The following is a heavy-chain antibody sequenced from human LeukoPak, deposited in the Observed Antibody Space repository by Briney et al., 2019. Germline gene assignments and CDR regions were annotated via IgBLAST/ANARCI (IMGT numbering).Heavy chain of an antibody. CDR1: GFTFSSYW. V-gene: IGHV3-48*04. D-gene: IGHD3-10*02. Sequence: PGGSLRLSCAASGFTFSSYWMHWVRQAPGKGLEWVSYISSSGSTIYYADSVQGRFTISRDNAQNSLYLQMSSLRAEDTAVYYCARNVYNFDYWGQGTLVTVSS. CDR3: ARNVYNFDY. CDR2: ISSSGSTI. J-gene: IGHJ4*02.